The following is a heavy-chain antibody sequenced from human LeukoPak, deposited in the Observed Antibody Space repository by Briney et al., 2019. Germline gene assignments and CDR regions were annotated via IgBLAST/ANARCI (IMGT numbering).Heavy chain of an antibody. V-gene: IGHV4-39*07. CDR1: GGSISSSSYY. CDR2: IYYSGST. D-gene: IGHD5-18*01. J-gene: IGHJ6*03. CDR3: ARTTEGGYSYGYFYYYYMDV. Sequence: SETLSLTCTVSGGSISSSSYYWGWIRQPPGKGLELIGGIYYSGSTNYKSSLKSRVTISVDTSKNQFSLKLSSVTAADTAVYYCARTTEGGYSYGYFYYYYMDVWGKGTTVTISS.